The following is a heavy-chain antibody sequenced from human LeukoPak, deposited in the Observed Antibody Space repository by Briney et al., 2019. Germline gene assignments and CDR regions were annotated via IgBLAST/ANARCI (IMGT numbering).Heavy chain of an antibody. CDR2: VHLDGRT. CDR3: AREGGFYRPLDY. V-gene: IGHV4-4*02. J-gene: IGHJ4*02. CDR1: GGSISSSNW. Sequence: SGTLSLTCAVSGGSISSSNWWTWVRQPPGKGLEWIGEVHLDGRTNYNPSLESRLTMSVDVSENQVSLKLTSVTAADTAVYYCAREGGFYRPLDYSGQGTLVTVSS. D-gene: IGHD3-3*01.